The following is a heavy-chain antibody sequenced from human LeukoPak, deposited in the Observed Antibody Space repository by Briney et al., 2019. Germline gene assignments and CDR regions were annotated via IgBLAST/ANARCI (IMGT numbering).Heavy chain of an antibody. CDR2: IYTSGST. D-gene: IGHD3-3*01. CDR3: ASAMRPRYYDFWSGFSSDAFDI. CDR1: GGSISSYY. Sequence: PSETLSLTCTVSGGSISSYYWSWIRQPAGKGLEWIGRIYTSGSTNYNPSLKSRVTMSVDTSKNQFSLKLSSVTAADTAVYYCASAMRPRYYDFWSGFSSDAFDIWGQGTMVTVSS. J-gene: IGHJ3*02. V-gene: IGHV4-4*07.